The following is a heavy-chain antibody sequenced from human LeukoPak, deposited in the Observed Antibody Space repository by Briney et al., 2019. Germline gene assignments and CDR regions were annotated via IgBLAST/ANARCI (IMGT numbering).Heavy chain of an antibody. V-gene: IGHV3-33*08. CDR3: ARALYSGRWYGMDV. CDR2: IWYDGTDK. Sequence: GGSLRLSCAASGFTFSDYYMSWIRQAPGKGLEWVAVIWYDGTDKYYADSVKGRFTISRDNSKTTLYLEMNTLRAEDTAVYYCARALYSGRWYGMDVWGQGTTVTVPS. D-gene: IGHD6-13*01. J-gene: IGHJ6*02. CDR1: GFTFSDYY.